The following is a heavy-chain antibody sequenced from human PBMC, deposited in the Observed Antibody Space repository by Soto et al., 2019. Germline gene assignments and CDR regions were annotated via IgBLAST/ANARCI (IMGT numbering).Heavy chain of an antibody. CDR3: ARAYYYIAARPGNWFDP. J-gene: IGHJ5*02. CDR2: IYYSGST. D-gene: IGHD6-6*01. CDR1: GGSISSGDYY. Sequence: SETLSLTCTVSGGSISSGDYYWSWIRQPPGKGLEWIGYIYYSGSTNYNPSLKSRVTISVDTSKNQFSLKLSSVTAADTAVYYCARAYYYIAARPGNWFDPWGQGTLVTVSS. V-gene: IGHV4-61*08.